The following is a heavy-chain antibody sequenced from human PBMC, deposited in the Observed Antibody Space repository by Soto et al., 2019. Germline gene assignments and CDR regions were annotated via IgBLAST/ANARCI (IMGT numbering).Heavy chain of an antibody. CDR1: GGFFSDYY. D-gene: IGHD2-2*01. J-gene: IGHJ2*01. CDR3: AREVPSRYFDL. Sequence: QVRLQQWGAGLLKPSETLSVTCAVYGGFFSDYYWTWIRQPPGKGLEWIGEINHRGSTNYNPSLTSRVIISVDTSKNQFSLKLSSVTAADTAVYYCAREVPSRYFDLWGRGTPVTVSS. V-gene: IGHV4-34*01. CDR2: INHRGST.